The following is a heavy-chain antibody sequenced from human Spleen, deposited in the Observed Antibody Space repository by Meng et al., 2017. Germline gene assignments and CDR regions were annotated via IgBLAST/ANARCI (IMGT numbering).Heavy chain of an antibody. CDR1: GGSIGSGGYY. V-gene: IGHV4-31*03. CDR3: ARGPTTMAHDFDY. D-gene: IGHD4-11*01. CDR2: INHSGST. Sequence: QVQLKESGPGLVRPSPTLSLTCTVSGGSIGSGGYYWSWIRQPPGKGLEWIGEINHSGSTNYNPSLESRATISVDTSQNNLSLKLSSVTAADSAVYYCARGPTTMAHDFDYWGQGTLVTVSS. J-gene: IGHJ4*02.